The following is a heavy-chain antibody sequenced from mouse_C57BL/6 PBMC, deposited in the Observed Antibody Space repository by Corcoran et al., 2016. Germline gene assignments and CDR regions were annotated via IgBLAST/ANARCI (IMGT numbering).Heavy chain of an antibody. CDR2: INTYSGVP. V-gene: IGHV9-3*01. CDR3: ARRAYGSSGFAY. Sequence: QIQLVQSGPERKKPGETVKISCKASGYTFTTYGMSWVKQAPGKGLKWMGWINTYSGVPTYADDFKGRFAFSLENSASTAYLQINNLKNEDTATYFGARRAYGSSGFAYWGQGTLVTVSA. CDR1: GYTFTTYG. D-gene: IGHD1-1*01. J-gene: IGHJ3*01.